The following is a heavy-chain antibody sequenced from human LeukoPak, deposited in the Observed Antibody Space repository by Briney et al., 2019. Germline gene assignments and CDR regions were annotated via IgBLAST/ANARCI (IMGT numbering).Heavy chain of an antibody. D-gene: IGHD3-10*01. CDR3: ARGARDGSGSYYNGEDS. CDR1: GGSISSSSYY. Sequence: PSETLSLTCTVSGGSISSSSYYWGWIRQPPGKGLEWIGRIYASGNTINNPSLKSRVTISVDTSKNKFSLRLSSVTAADTAVYYCARGARDGSGSYYNGEDSWGQGTLVTVSS. V-gene: IGHV4-39*07. CDR2: IYASGNT. J-gene: IGHJ4*02.